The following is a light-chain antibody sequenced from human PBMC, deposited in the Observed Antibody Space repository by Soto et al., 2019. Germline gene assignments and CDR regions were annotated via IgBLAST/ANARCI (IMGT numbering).Light chain of an antibody. V-gene: IGKV1-39*01. CDR2: AAS. Sequence: DIPVTQSPSSLSASVGDRVTITCRASQNIDRYLNWYQQKPGKAPKLLIFAASSLQRGVPARFSVSGSGTDFTLTISSLQPDDFGTYYCQQSYSRVFTFGRGTKVDF. J-gene: IGKJ3*01. CDR1: QNIDRY. CDR3: QQSYSRVFT.